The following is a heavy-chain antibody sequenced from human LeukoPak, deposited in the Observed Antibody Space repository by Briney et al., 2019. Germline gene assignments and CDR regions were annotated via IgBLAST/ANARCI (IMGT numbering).Heavy chain of an antibody. CDR2: IYSGGST. CDR1: GFTVSSNY. V-gene: IGHV3-53*01. Sequence: PGGSLRLSCAASGFTVSSNYMSWVRQAPGKGLEWVSVIYSGGSTYYADSVKGRFTISRGNSKNTLYLQMNSLRAEDTAVYYCARAIAAAGIYYFDYWGQGTLVTVSS. D-gene: IGHD6-13*01. J-gene: IGHJ4*02. CDR3: ARAIAAAGIYYFDY.